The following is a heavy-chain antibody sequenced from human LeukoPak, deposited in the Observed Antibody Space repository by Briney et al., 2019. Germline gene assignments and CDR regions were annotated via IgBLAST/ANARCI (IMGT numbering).Heavy chain of an antibody. CDR1: GGSISSYY. J-gene: IGHJ3*02. V-gene: IGHV4-59*08. D-gene: IGHD4-17*01. CDR2: IYYSGST. CDR3: ARRSATVTTRGGQKGAFDI. Sequence: SETLSLTCTVSGGSISSYYWSWIRQPPGKGLEWIGYIYYSGSTNYNPSLKSRVTISVDTSKNQFSLKLSSVTAADTAVYYCARRSATVTTRGGQKGAFDIWGQGTMVTVSS.